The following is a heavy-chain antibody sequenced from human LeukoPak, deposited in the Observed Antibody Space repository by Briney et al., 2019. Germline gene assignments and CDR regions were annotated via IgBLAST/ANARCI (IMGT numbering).Heavy chain of an antibody. D-gene: IGHD4-23*01. CDR3: AREGGDGNPVFDY. CDR1: GGTFSSYA. J-gene: IGHJ4*02. CDR2: IIPILGIA. V-gene: IGHV1-69*04. Sequence: SVKVSCKASGGTFSSYAISWVRQAPGQGLEWMGRIIPILGIANYAQKFQGRVTITADKSTSTAYMELSSLRSEDTAVYYCAREGGDGNPVFDYWGQGTLVTVSS.